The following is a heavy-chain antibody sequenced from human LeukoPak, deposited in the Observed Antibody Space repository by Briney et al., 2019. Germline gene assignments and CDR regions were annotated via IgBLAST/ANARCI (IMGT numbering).Heavy chain of an antibody. J-gene: IGHJ4*02. CDR2: IWYDGSKK. D-gene: IGHD6-19*01. Sequence: PGGSLRLSCAASGFTLSRNGMHWVRQAPVKGLEWVGDIWYDGSKKYYADSVKGRFTISRDISKNTVYLQMDSLRAEDTAVYYCARDHSGWYVDYWGRGTLVTVSS. CDR3: ARDHSGWYVDY. V-gene: IGHV3-33*01. CDR1: GFTLSRNG.